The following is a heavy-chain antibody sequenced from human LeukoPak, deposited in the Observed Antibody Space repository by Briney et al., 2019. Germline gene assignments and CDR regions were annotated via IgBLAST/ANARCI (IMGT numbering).Heavy chain of an antibody. CDR2: MYSDGNT. CDR1: EFNVNNNY. D-gene: IGHD5/OR15-5a*01. J-gene: IGHJ3*02. V-gene: IGHV3-66*01. Sequence: GSLRLSCAVSEFNVNNNYMSWVRQAPGKGLEWLSVMYSDGNTFYAGSVKGRFTVSRDNSKNTLYLQLHRLRAEDTAVYYCARDLSTTEAFDTWGQGTMVTVSS. CDR3: ARDLSTTEAFDT.